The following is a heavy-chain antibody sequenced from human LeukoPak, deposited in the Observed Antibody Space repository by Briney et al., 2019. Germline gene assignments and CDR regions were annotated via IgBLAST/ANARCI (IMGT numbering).Heavy chain of an antibody. CDR1: GGSISSYY. V-gene: IGHV4-59*08. J-gene: IGHJ4*02. D-gene: IGHD5-24*01. CDR3: VRRRDVYIDN. CDR2: IDFSGST. Sequence: SETLSLTCTVSGGSISSYYWSWIRQPPGKGLEWIGDIDFSGSTNYNPSLKSRLTISVDASKNQFSLKLSSVTAADTAVYYCVRRRDVYIDNWGQGTLLTVSS.